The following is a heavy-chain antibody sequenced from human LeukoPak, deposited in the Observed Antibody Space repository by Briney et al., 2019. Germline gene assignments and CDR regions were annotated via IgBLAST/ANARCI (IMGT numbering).Heavy chain of an antibody. V-gene: IGHV3-43*02. CDR1: GFTFDDYA. J-gene: IGHJ4*02. CDR3: AKTYGYYAGEFDY. CDR2: ISGDGGST. Sequence: GGSLRLSCGASGFTFDDYARTCVRQGPGKGLEWVSLISGDGGSTYYADSVKGRFTISRDNIKNALYLQMHTLRTEYMSLYYGAKTYGYYAGEFDYWGQGTLVTVSS. D-gene: IGHD4-17*01.